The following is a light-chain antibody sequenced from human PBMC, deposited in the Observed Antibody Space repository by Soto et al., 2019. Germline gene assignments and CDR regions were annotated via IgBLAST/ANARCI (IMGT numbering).Light chain of an antibody. CDR2: GTS. J-gene: IGKJ5*01. V-gene: IGKV3-15*01. Sequence: EIVMTQSPVTLSVSTGERATLSCRASQNISRSLAWYQQKPGQGPSLLIYGTSTRATGVPDRFSGTGSGTDFTLTISSLKSEDYAIYYCQQYKSWPRITFGQGTRLEI. CDR1: QNISRS. CDR3: QQYKSWPRIT.